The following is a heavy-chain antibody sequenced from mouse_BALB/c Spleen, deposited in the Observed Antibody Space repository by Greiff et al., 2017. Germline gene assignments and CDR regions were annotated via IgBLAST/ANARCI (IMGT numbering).Heavy chain of an antibody. Sequence: EVKLQESGGGLVQPGGSRKLSCAASGFTFSSFGMHWVRQAPEKGLEWVAYISSGSSTIYYADTVKGRFTISRDNPKNTLFLQMTSLRSEDTAMYYCARSSTATIDDWGQGTTLAVSS. D-gene: IGHD1-2*01. V-gene: IGHV5-17*02. CDR3: ARSSTATIDD. J-gene: IGHJ2*01. CDR1: GFTFSSFG. CDR2: ISSGSSTI.